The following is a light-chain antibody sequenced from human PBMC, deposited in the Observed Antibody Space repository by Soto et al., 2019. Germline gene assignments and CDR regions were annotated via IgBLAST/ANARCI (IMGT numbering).Light chain of an antibody. CDR2: NTN. CDR1: SGSVSTTYY. Sequence: QTVVTQEPSSSVSPGGTVTLTCGLSSGSVSTTYYPSWYQQTPGQAPRTLIYNTNTRSSGVPDRFSGSILGNTAALTITGAQADEVYYYYSLLDRGTGVWVFGGGTKLTVL. CDR3: LLDRGTGVWV. V-gene: IGLV8-61*01. J-gene: IGLJ3*02.